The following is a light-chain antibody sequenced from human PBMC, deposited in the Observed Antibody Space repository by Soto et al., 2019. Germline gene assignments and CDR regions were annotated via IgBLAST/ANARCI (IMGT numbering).Light chain of an antibody. CDR2: EVN. J-gene: IGLJ3*02. CDR3: TSYAGSNILV. Sequence: QSALTQPPSASGSPGQSVTISCTGTSSDVGAYNYVSWYQQYPGKAPKLMIYEVNKRPSGVPDRFSGSKSGKTASLTVSGLQPEDEGDYHCTSYAGSNILVFGGGTKLTVL. CDR1: SSDVGAYNY. V-gene: IGLV2-8*01.